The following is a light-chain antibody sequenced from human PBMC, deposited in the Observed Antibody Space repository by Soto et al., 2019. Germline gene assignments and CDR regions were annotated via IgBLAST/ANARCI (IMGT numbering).Light chain of an antibody. CDR1: QSVSSNY. Sequence: DIVLTQSPGTLSLSPGERATLSCRAGQSVSSNYLAWYQQIPGQAPRLLIHCASSRATGIPDRFSGRGSGTDFTLTISRLEPGDFAVYYCQQYGSSPLTFGGGTKVDNK. J-gene: IGKJ4*01. V-gene: IGKV3-20*01. CDR2: CAS. CDR3: QQYGSSPLT.